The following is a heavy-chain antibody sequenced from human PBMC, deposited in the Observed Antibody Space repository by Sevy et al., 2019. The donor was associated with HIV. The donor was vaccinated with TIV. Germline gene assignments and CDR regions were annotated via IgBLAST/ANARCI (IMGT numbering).Heavy chain of an antibody. Sequence: ASVKVSCKVSGYTLTELSMHWVRQAPGKGLEWMGGFDPEDGETIYAQKFQGRVTMTEDTSTDTAYMELSSLRSEDTAVYYCATVDYGDYKGAFDIWGQGTMVTVSS. D-gene: IGHD4-17*01. CDR3: ATVDYGDYKGAFDI. V-gene: IGHV1-24*01. J-gene: IGHJ3*02. CDR2: FDPEDGET. CDR1: GYTLTELS.